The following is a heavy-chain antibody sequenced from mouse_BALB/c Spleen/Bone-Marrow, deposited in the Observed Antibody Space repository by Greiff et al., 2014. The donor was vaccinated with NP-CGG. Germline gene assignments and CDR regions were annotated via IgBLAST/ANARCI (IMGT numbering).Heavy chain of an antibody. D-gene: IGHD1-1*01. CDR3: AAYYYGSGQFAY. V-gene: IGHV14-3*02. Sequence: EVQVVESGAELVKPGASVKLSCTASGFNIKDTYMHWVKQRPEQGLEWIGRIDPANGNTKYDPKFQGKATITADTSSNTAYLQRSSLTSEDTAVYYCAAYYYGSGQFAYWGQGTLVTVSA. J-gene: IGHJ3*01. CDR2: IDPANGNT. CDR1: GFNIKDTY.